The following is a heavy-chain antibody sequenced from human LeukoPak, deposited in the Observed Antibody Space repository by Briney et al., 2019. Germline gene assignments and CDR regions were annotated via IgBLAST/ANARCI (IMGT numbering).Heavy chain of an antibody. Sequence: GGSLRLSCAASGFTFGSSWMHWVRRAPGKGLDWVSRINSDGSSIAYADSVKGRFTISRDNAKNTLYLQMNSLRAEDTAIYYCAKGISAIVGANPLDYWGQGTLVTDSS. D-gene: IGHD1-26*01. CDR2: INSDGSSI. CDR3: AKGISAIVGANPLDY. J-gene: IGHJ4*02. CDR1: GFTFGSSW. V-gene: IGHV3-74*01.